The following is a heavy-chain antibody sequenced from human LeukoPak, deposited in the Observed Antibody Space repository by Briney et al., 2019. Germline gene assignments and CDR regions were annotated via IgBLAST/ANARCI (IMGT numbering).Heavy chain of an antibody. D-gene: IGHD1-26*01. Sequence: PGGSLRLSCAAAGLTITSYTMNWVRQAPGKGLEWVSYISSSGSGSIIYYADSVKGRFTISRDNAKNSLYLQMNSLRAEDTAVYYCTGPVLGASASWGQGTPVTVSS. CDR2: ISSSGSGSII. J-gene: IGHJ5*02. V-gene: IGHV3-48*04. CDR3: TGPVLGASAS. CDR1: GLTITSYT.